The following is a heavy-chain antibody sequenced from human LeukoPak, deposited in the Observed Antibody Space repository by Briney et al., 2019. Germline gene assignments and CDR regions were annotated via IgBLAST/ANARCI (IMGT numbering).Heavy chain of an antibody. CDR3: AREGRGSFDY. D-gene: IGHD2-15*01. Sequence: GGSLRLSCAASGFTVGSNYMSWVRQAPGKGLEWVSVIYSGGSTHYADSVKGRFTISRDNSKNTLYLQMNSLRAEDTAVYYCAREGRGSFDYWGQGTLVTVSS. J-gene: IGHJ4*02. CDR1: GFTVGSNY. V-gene: IGHV3-53*01. CDR2: IYSGGST.